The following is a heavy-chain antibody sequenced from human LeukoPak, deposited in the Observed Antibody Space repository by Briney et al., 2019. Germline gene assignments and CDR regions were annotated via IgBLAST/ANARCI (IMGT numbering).Heavy chain of an antibody. CDR3: ARESSSPYYYDSSGDYDY. CDR2: INPNSGGT. J-gene: IGHJ4*02. D-gene: IGHD3-22*01. Sequence: GASVKVSCKASGYTFTGYYMHWVRQAPGQGLEWMGWINPNSGGTNYAQKFQGRVTMTRDTSISTAYMELSRLRSDDTAVYYCARESSSPYYYDSSGDYDYWGQGTLVTVSS. V-gene: IGHV1-2*02. CDR1: GYTFTGYY.